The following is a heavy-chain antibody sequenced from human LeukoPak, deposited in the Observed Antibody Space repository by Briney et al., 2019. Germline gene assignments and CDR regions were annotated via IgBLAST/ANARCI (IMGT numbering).Heavy chain of an antibody. CDR1: GYTFTSYY. V-gene: IGHV1-46*01. CDR3: ARDRLVRFLEWPGSDAFDI. CDR2: INPSGGST. Sequence: ASVKVSCKASGYTFTSYYMHWVRQAPGQGLEWMGIINPSGGSTSYAQKFQGRVTMTRDTSTSTIYMELSSLRSEDTAVYYCARDRLVRFLEWPGSDAFDIWGQGTMVTVSS. D-gene: IGHD3-3*01. J-gene: IGHJ3*02.